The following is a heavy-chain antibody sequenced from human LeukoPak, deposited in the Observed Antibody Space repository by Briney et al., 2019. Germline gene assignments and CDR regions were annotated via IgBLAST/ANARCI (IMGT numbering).Heavy chain of an antibody. V-gene: IGHV4-34*01. CDR2: INHSGST. J-gene: IGHJ3*02. CDR3: ARVRYYGDAFDI. Sequence: PSETLSLTCAVYGGSFSGYYWSWIRQPPGKGLEWIGEINHSGSTNYNPSLKSRVTISVDTSKNQFSLKLSSVTAADTSVHYCARVRYYGDAFDIWGQGTMVTVSS. CDR1: GGSFSGYY. D-gene: IGHD1-26*01.